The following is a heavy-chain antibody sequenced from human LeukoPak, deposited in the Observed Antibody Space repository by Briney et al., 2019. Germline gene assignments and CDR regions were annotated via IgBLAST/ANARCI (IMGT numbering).Heavy chain of an antibody. CDR2: IIPIFGTA. Sequence: ASVKVSCKASGGTFSSYAISWVRQAPGQGLEWMGGIIPIFGTANYAQKFQGRVTITADESTSTAYMELSSLRSEDTAVYYCARGGNSSSWSPNFDYWGQETLVTVPS. D-gene: IGHD6-13*01. CDR1: GGTFSSYA. J-gene: IGHJ4*02. CDR3: ARGGNSSSWSPNFDY. V-gene: IGHV1-69*01.